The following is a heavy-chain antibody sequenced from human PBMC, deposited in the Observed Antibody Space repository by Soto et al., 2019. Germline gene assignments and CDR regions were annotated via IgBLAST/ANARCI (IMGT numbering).Heavy chain of an antibody. V-gene: IGHV4-59*08. CDR2: IYYTGST. J-gene: IGHJ4*02. D-gene: IGHD3-22*01. CDR3: ARLGGYYQAFDN. Sequence: QVQLQESGPGLVKPSETLSLTCTVSGDSIWNNYWGWIRQPPGKGLEWVGYIYYTGSTKYNPSLKSRVTXXVXXSKNQVSLKLTSVTAADTAVYYCARLGGYYQAFDNWGQGTLVTVSS. CDR1: GDSIWNNY.